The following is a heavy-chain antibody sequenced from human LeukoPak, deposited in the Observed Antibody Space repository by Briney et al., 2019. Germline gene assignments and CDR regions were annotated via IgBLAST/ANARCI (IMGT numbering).Heavy chain of an antibody. V-gene: IGHV3-23*01. D-gene: IGHD3-16*01. CDR1: GFTFSSYA. CDR3: AKDRSGMLLYYFGF. J-gene: IGHJ4*02. CDR2: ISGSGSGT. Sequence: GGSLRLSCAASGFTFSSYAMSWVRQAPGKGLEWVSTISGSGSGTYYADSVKGRFTISRDNSKNTLYLQMNSLRAEDTAVYHCAKDRSGMLLYYFGFWGQGTLVTGSS.